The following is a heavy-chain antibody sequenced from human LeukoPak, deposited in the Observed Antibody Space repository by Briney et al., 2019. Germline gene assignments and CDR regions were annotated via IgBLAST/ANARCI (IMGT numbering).Heavy chain of an antibody. CDR2: IYSGGST. V-gene: IGHV3-53*01. CDR3: ARDTSSWHRADY. Sequence: GGSLRLSCAASGFTVSSDYMSWVRQAPGKGLEWVSIIYSGGSTYYADSVKGRFTISRVNSKNTVYLQLNSLRAEDTAMYYCARDTSSWHRADYWGQGTLVTVSS. J-gene: IGHJ4*02. D-gene: IGHD6-13*01. CDR1: GFTVSSDY.